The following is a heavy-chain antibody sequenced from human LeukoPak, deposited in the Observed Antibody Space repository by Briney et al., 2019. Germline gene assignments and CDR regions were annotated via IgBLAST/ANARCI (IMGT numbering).Heavy chain of an antibody. D-gene: IGHD3-10*01. J-gene: IGHJ6*03. CDR3: ARLKRYYGSGSYYNGNYYYYMDV. CDR2: ISYDGSNE. CDR1: GFTFSSYV. Sequence: GGSLRLSCAASGFTFSSYVMHWVRQAPGKGLEWVAIISYDGSNEYYADSVKGRFTISRDNSKNTLYLQMNSLRAADTAVYYCARLKRYYGSGSYYNGNYYYYMDVWGKGTTVTISS. V-gene: IGHV3-30*04.